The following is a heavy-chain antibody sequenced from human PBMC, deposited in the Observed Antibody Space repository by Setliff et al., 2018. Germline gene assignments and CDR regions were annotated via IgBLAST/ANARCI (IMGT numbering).Heavy chain of an antibody. Sequence: SVKVSCKVSGATFSSYGISWVRQAPGQGLEWMGGTIPMFGTTEYAQKFQGRLTITTDESTNTAFMQLSSLRSDDTAVYYCVREGVDSRSSTDYRYYMDVWGKGTTVTVSS. D-gene: IGHD3-22*01. V-gene: IGHV1-69*05. CDR3: VREGVDSRSSTDYRYYMDV. CDR1: GATFSSYG. CDR2: TIPMFGTT. J-gene: IGHJ6*03.